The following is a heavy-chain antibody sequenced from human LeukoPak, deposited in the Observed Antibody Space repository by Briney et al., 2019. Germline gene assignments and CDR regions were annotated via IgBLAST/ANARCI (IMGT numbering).Heavy chain of an antibody. CDR1: GGSISSSSYY. J-gene: IGHJ4*02. V-gene: IGHV4-39*01. Sequence: SETLSLTCTVSGGSISSSSYYWGWIRQPPGKGLEWIGYIYYSGSAYYNPSLRSRVTVSVDTSKNHFSLKLSSVTAADTAVYYCARHSGTYYADFDSWGQGTLVTVSS. CDR2: IYYSGSA. D-gene: IGHD1-26*01. CDR3: ARHSGTYYADFDS.